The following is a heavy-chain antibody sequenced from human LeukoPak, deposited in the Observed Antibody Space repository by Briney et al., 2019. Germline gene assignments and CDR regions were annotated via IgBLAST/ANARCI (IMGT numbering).Heavy chain of an antibody. D-gene: IGHD6-19*01. J-gene: IGHJ1*01. CDR2: ISGSGGST. CDR3: AKRKESSGWYFSSGAEYFQH. CDR1: GFTFSSYA. Sequence: GGSLGLSCAASGFTFSSYAMSWVRQAPGKGLEWVSAISGSGGSTYYADSVKGRFTISRDNSKNTLYLQMNSLRAEDTAVYYCAKRKESSGWYFSSGAEYFQHWGQGTLVTVSS. V-gene: IGHV3-23*01.